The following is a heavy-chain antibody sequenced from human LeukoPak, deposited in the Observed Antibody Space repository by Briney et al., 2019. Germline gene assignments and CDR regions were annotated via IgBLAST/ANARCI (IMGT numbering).Heavy chain of an antibody. CDR1: GFTFSSYN. CDR3: ARVGVGARGV. Sequence: GGSLRLSCAASGFTFSSYNMDWVRQAPGEGLEWVSSISSSSSYIYYADSVKGRFTISRDNAKNSLYLQMNSLRAEDTAVYYCARVGVGARGVWGQGTLVTVSS. V-gene: IGHV3-21*01. CDR2: ISSSSSYI. D-gene: IGHD1-26*01. J-gene: IGHJ4*02.